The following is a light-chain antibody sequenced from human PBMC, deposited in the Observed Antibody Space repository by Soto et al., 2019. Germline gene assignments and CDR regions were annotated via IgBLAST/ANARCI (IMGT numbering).Light chain of an antibody. Sequence: QSVLTQPPSVSAAPRQKVTISCSGSSSNIGSNYLSWYQQLPGTAPKLLIYENNKRPSGIPDRFSGSKSGTSATLGITGLQTGDEADYYCGTWDNSLSAGVFGGGTKLTVL. V-gene: IGLV1-51*02. J-gene: IGLJ3*02. CDR1: SSNIGSNY. CDR3: GTWDNSLSAGV. CDR2: ENN.